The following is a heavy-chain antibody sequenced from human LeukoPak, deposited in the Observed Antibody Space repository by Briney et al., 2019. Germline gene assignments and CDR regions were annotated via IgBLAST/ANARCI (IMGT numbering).Heavy chain of an antibody. CDR3: ARAGVWDYDDSSGYHNGAFDI. CDR2: INPNSGGT. Sequence: ASVKVSCKASGYTFTGYYMHWVRQAPGQGLEWMGWINPNSGGTNYGQKFQGRVTMTRDTSISTAYMELSSLRSDDTAVYYCARAGVWDYDDSSGYHNGAFDIWGQGTMVTVSS. J-gene: IGHJ3*02. V-gene: IGHV1-2*02. D-gene: IGHD3-22*01. CDR1: GYTFTGYY.